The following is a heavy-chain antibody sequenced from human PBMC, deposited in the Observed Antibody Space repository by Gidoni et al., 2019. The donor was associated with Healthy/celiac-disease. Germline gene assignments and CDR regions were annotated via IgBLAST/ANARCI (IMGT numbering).Heavy chain of an antibody. CDR1: GGPISSGGYY. CDR3: ARDRDSSGVDY. D-gene: IGHD3-22*01. Sequence: QVQLQESGQGLVTPSQPLSITCTVPGGPISSGGYYWSWIRQHPGKGLEWIGYIYYSGSTYYNPSLKSRVTISVDTSKNQFSLKLSSVTAADTAVYYCARDRDSSGVDYWGQGTLVTVSS. CDR2: IYYSGST. V-gene: IGHV4-31*03. J-gene: IGHJ4*02.